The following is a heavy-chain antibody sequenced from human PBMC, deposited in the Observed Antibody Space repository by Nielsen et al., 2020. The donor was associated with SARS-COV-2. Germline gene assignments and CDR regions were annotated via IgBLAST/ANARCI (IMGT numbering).Heavy chain of an antibody. CDR1: GGSFGRYY. Sequence: SETLSLTCAVYGGSFGRYYWTWIRQPPERGLEWIGDITDSGTANYNSSLRGRVTISLDTSKNQISLKLSSVTAADTAVYYCSRLKYDYNWRSYRCIDVWGQGTLVTVSS. D-gene: IGHD3-16*02. CDR2: ITDSGTA. V-gene: IGHV4-34*01. J-gene: IGHJ4*02. CDR3: SRLKYDYNWRSYRCIDV.